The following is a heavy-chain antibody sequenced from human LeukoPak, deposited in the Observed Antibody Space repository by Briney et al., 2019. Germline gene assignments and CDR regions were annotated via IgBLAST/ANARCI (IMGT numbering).Heavy chain of an antibody. V-gene: IGHV3-30-3*01. CDR3: ATFTIFGVVATSMDV. D-gene: IGHD3-3*01. CDR1: GFTFSSYA. Sequence: QSGGSLRLSCAASGFTFSSYAMHWVRQAPGKGLVWVAVISYDGSNKYYADSVKGRFTISRDNSKNTLYLQMNSLRAEGTAVYYCATFTIFGVVATSMDVWGKGTTVTVSS. J-gene: IGHJ6*03. CDR2: ISYDGSNK.